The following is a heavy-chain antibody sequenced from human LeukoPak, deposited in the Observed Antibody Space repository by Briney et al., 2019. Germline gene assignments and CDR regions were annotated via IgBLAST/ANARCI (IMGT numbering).Heavy chain of an antibody. CDR3: ARGCGSDCPNAEYFHH. CDR1: GHTFTGYY. Sequence: ASVKVSCKASGHTFTGYYMHWVRQAPGQGLEWMGWINPNSGDTNYAQKFQGRVTMTRDTSISTAYMDLNRLRSDDTAVYYCARGCGSDCPNAEYFHHWGQGTLVTVSS. D-gene: IGHD2-21*02. V-gene: IGHV1-2*02. J-gene: IGHJ1*01. CDR2: INPNSGDT.